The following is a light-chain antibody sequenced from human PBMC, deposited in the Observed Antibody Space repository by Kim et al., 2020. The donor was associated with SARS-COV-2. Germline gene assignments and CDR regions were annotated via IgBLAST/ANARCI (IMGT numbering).Light chain of an antibody. CDR1: SSIIRNNF. Sequence: GQKVTISYSGTSSIIRNNFVSWYQQLPGTAPKLLIYVNNKRPSGIPDRFSGSKSGTSATLGITGLQTGDEADYYCGTWDSSLSALVFGGGTQLTVL. CDR2: VNN. CDR3: GTWDSSLSALV. V-gene: IGLV1-51*01. J-gene: IGLJ2*01.